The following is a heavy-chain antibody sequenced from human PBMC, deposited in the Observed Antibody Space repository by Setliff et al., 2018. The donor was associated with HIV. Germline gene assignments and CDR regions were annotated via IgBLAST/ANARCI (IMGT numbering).Heavy chain of an antibody. CDR2: IYPNTGGT. CDR3: ARSTTAD. D-gene: IGHD4-17*01. J-gene: IGHJ4*02. Sequence: ASVKVSCKASGYTFTVYYIHWVRQAPGQGLEWMGWIYPNTGGTNYAQKFQGRVAMTRDTSISTACMELSRLRSDDTAVYYCARSTTADWGQGTMVTVSS. V-gene: IGHV1-2*02. CDR1: GYTFTVYY.